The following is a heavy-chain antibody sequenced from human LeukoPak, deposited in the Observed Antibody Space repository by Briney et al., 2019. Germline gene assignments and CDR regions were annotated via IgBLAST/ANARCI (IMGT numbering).Heavy chain of an antibody. V-gene: IGHV4-34*01. D-gene: IGHD6-19*01. CDR1: GGSFSGYY. CDR3: ALWLARDGDY. Sequence: SETLSLTCAVYGGSFSGYYWCWIRQPPGKGLEWIGEINHSGSTNYNPSLKSRVTISVDTSKNQFSLKLSSVTAADTAVYYCALWLARDGDYWGQGTLVTVSS. J-gene: IGHJ4*02. CDR2: INHSGST.